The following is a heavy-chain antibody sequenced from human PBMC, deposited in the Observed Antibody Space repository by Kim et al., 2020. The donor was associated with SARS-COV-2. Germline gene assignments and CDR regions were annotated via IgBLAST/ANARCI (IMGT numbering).Heavy chain of an antibody. CDR1: GFTFSSYE. J-gene: IGHJ5*02. CDR3: ARERTTSGFDP. V-gene: IGHV3-48*03. Sequence: GGSLRLSCAASGFTFSSYEMNWVRQAPGKGLEWLSYINRNGGTMHYADSVKGRFTISRDNAKSSLYLQMNSLRAEDTAVYYCARERTTSGFDPWGQGTLVTVSS. CDR2: INRNGGTM.